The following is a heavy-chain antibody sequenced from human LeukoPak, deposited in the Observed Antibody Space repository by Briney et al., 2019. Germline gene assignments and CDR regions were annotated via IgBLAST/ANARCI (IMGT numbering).Heavy chain of an antibody. J-gene: IGHJ4*02. CDR1: GYSFTSFW. D-gene: IGHD4-11*01. Sequence: GESLKISCKGSGYSFTSFWIAWVRQMPGKGLECMGIIYPGDSDTRYSPSFQGQVTISADKSISTAYLQWSSLKASDTAIYYCANPPTVTSFHYWGQGTLVTVSS. V-gene: IGHV5-51*01. CDR3: ANPPTVTSFHY. CDR2: IYPGDSDT.